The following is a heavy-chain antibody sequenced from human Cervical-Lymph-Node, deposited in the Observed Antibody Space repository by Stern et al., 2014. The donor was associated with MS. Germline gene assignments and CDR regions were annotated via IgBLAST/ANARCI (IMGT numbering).Heavy chain of an antibody. Sequence: MHLVESGAEVKKPGASVKVSCKASGYTFTRYDINWVRQATGQGLEWMGWMNPNSGNTGYAQKFQGRVTMTRNTSISTAYMELSSLRSEDTAVYYCARRGSESYFYYGMDVWGQGTTVTVSS. CDR1: GYTFTRYD. J-gene: IGHJ6*02. CDR2: MNPNSGNT. V-gene: IGHV1-8*01. D-gene: IGHD5-12*01. CDR3: ARRGSESYFYYGMDV.